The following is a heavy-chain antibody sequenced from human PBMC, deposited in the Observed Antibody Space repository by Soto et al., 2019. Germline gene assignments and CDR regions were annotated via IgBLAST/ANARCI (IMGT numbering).Heavy chain of an antibody. Sequence: SETLSLTCTVSGGSISSYYWSWIRQPPGKGLEWIGSIYYSGRTTYNPSLKSRVTISVDTSTNQFSLKLSSVTAADTAVYYCARGREIVVVTATVVHNFGYDGMDVWGQGTTVTVSS. CDR1: GGSISSYY. CDR3: ARGREIVVVTATVVHNFGYDGMDV. D-gene: IGHD2-21*02. J-gene: IGHJ6*02. CDR2: IYYSGRT. V-gene: IGHV4-59*01.